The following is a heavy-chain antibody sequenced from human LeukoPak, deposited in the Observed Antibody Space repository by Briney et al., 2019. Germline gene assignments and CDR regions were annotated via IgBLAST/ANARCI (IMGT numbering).Heavy chain of an antibody. Sequence: GGSLRLSCAASGFSLSAYWMNWVRQAPGKGLQWLANIKQDGTVQHYVDSVKGRFTISRDNAKNSLFLQMNSLRAEDTALYYCARDYTATGAMDVWGQGTTVTVS. V-gene: IGHV3-7*01. CDR1: GFSLSAYW. CDR2: IKQDGTVQ. J-gene: IGHJ6*02. D-gene: IGHD2-21*02. CDR3: ARDYTATGAMDV.